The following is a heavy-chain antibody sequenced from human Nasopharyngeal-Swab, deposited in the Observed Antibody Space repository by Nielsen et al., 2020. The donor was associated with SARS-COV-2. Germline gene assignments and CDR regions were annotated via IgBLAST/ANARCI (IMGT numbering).Heavy chain of an antibody. CDR2: IYYSGST. CDR3: ARAEDY. CDR1: DGSISTYY. J-gene: IGHJ4*02. V-gene: IGHV4-59*08. Sequence: SKTLSLTCTVSDGSISTYYWSWIRQPPGKGLEWIGYIYYSGSTYYNPSLKSRVTISVDTSKNQFSLKLSSVTAADTAVYYCARAEDYWGQGTLVTVSS.